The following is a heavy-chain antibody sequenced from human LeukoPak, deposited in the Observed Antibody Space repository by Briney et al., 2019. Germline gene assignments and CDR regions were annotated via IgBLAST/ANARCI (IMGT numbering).Heavy chain of an antibody. CDR1: GGSFSGYY. D-gene: IGHD3-22*01. CDR3: ARVPGYYDSSGYYRPSMIDY. Sequence: PSETLSLTCAVYGGSFSGYYWSWIRQPPGKGLEWIGEINHSGSTNYNPSPKSRVTISVDTSKNQFSLKLSSVTAADTAVYYCARVPGYYDSSGYYRPSMIDYWGQGTLVTVSS. CDR2: INHSGST. J-gene: IGHJ4*02. V-gene: IGHV4-34*01.